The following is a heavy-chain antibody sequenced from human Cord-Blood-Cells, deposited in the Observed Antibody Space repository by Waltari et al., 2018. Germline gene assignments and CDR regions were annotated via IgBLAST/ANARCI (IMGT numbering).Heavy chain of an antibody. CDR3: ARGALGYCSSTSCYIFDY. V-gene: IGHV1-69*01. J-gene: IGHJ4*02. CDR2: IIPIFGTA. D-gene: IGHD2-2*02. Sequence: QVQLVQSGAEVKKPGSSVKVSCKASGGTFSSYAISWVRQAPRQGLEWMGGIIPIFGTANYAQKFQGRVTITADESTSTAYMELSSLRSEDTAVYYCARGALGYCSSTSCYIFDYWGQGTLVTVSS. CDR1: GGTFSSYA.